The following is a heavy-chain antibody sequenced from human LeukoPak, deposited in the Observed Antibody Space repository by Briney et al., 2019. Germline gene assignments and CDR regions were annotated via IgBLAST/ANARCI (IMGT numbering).Heavy chain of an antibody. CDR1: GFTVSSNY. V-gene: IGHV3-66*01. CDR2: MYSGGNT. Sequence: PGGSLRLSCAASGFTVSSNYMSWGRQAPGKGLEWVAVMYSGGNTRYAEAVKGRFTISRDNSNNTVYLQMNSLRDEDTAVYYCVRERTLRLLLTRDAFDIWGQGTMVTVSS. CDR3: VRERTLRLLLTRDAFDI. D-gene: IGHD3-22*01. J-gene: IGHJ3*02.